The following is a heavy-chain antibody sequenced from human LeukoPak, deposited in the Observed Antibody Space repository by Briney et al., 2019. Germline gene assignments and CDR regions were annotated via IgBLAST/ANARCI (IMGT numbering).Heavy chain of an antibody. Sequence: GSLRLSCAASGFTFSNYAMSWVRQAPGKGLEWVSAISGSGGSTYYADSVKGRFTISRDNSKNTLYLQMNSLRAEDTAVYYCVYLYGDYAFDIWGQGTMVTVSS. V-gene: IGHV3-23*01. CDR1: GFTFSNYA. CDR3: VYLYGDYAFDI. J-gene: IGHJ3*02. D-gene: IGHD4-17*01. CDR2: ISGSGGST.